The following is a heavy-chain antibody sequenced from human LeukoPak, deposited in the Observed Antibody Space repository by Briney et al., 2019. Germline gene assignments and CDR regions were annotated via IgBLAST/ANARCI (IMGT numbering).Heavy chain of an antibody. J-gene: IGHJ4*02. Sequence: PGGSLRLSCAASGFTFSSYAMHWVRQAPGKGLEWVAFIRYDGSNEYYADSVKGRFTISRDNSKNTLYLQMNSLRAEDTAVYYCAKDGFAGYDSSGYSGYFDYWGQGTLVTVSS. CDR2: IRYDGSNE. D-gene: IGHD3-22*01. CDR3: AKDGFAGYDSSGYSGYFDY. CDR1: GFTFSSYA. V-gene: IGHV3-30*02.